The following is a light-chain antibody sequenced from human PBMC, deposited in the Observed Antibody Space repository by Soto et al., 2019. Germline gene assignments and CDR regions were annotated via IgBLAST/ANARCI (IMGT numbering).Light chain of an antibody. CDR3: QQYYNYPRT. Sequence: IQLTQSPSSLSASVGDRVTLTCRASQGISTNFVWYQQKPGKAPKLLIYAASTLQSGVPSRFSGSGSGTDFTLTFSCLQSEDFATYYCQQYYNYPRTFGQGTKVDIK. CDR2: AAS. V-gene: IGKV1-9*01. J-gene: IGKJ1*01. CDR1: QGISTN.